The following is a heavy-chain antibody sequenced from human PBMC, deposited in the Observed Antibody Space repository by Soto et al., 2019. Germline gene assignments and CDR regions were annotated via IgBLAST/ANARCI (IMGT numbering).Heavy chain of an antibody. Sequence: QVQLVQSGAEVKKTGASVKVSCKVSGYTLTELSMHWVRQAPGKGLEWMGGFDPEDGETIYAQKFQGRVTMTEDTSTDTAYMELSSLRSEDTAVYYCATGYYCTNGVCYPFDYWGQGTLVTVSS. V-gene: IGHV1-24*01. D-gene: IGHD2-8*01. J-gene: IGHJ4*02. CDR1: GYTLTELS. CDR3: ATGYYCTNGVCYPFDY. CDR2: FDPEDGET.